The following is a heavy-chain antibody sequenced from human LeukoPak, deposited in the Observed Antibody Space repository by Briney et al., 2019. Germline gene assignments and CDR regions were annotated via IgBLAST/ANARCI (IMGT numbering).Heavy chain of an antibody. CDR3: ARVRRNYYGSGSYVDI. V-gene: IGHV4-34*01. Sequence: SETLSLTCGVVGASFSRYYWSIIRQFPGKGLEWIGELDPEGNTNYHPSLKSRVTISPDTSRNQFHLKLVSVTAADTAVYYCARVRRNYYGSGSYVDIWGQGTMVTVSS. D-gene: IGHD3-10*01. CDR1: GASFSRYY. CDR2: LDPEGNT. J-gene: IGHJ3*02.